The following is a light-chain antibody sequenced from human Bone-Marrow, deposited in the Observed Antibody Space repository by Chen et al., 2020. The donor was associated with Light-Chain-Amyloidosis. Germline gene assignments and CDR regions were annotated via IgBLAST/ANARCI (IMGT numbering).Light chain of an antibody. Sequence: EIVMVQSPATLSVSPGERATLSCRASQSVNSNLAWYQQKPGQAPRLLIYGASIRATGIPARFSGSGSGTEFTLTISSLQSEDFAVYYCQQYNNWPPLTFGGGTKVEIK. V-gene: IGKV3-15*01. J-gene: IGKJ4*01. CDR3: QQYNNWPPLT. CDR1: QSVNSN. CDR2: GAS.